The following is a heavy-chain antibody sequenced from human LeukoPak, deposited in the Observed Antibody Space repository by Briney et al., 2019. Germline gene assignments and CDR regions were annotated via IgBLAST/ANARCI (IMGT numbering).Heavy chain of an antibody. Sequence: PSETLSLTCSVSDDSFNNYYWNWIRQPPGKGLEWVGEITHTGITFHSPSLKSRVAISIDTSKRQFSLNLISVTAADTAVYFCARGPGRYSPGYAFDSWGQGTLVTVSS. CDR3: ARGPGRYSPGYAFDS. J-gene: IGHJ5*01. D-gene: IGHD5-18*01. CDR2: ITHTGIT. V-gene: IGHV4-34*01. CDR1: DDSFNNYY.